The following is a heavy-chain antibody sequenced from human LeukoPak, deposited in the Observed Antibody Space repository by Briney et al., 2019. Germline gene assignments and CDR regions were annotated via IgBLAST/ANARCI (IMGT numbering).Heavy chain of an antibody. V-gene: IGHV4-34*01. D-gene: IGHD3-9*01. CDR2: INHSGST. Sequence: SETLSLTCAVYGGSFSGYYWSWIRQPPGKGLEGIGEINHSGSTNYNPSLKSRVTISVDTSKNQFSLKLSSVTAADTAVYYCARSYDILTGYGATPYVDYWGQGTLVTVSS. CDR1: GGSFSGYY. J-gene: IGHJ4*02. CDR3: ARSYDILTGYGATPYVDY.